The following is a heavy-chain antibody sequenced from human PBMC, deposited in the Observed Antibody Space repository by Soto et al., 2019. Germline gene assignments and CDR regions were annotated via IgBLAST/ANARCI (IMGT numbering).Heavy chain of an antibody. V-gene: IGHV3-53*04. Sequence: GGSLRLSCAASGFTVSSNYMSWVRQAPGKGLEWVSVIYSGGSTYYADSVKGRFTISRHNSKNTLYLQMNSLRAEDTAVYYCARVDYVDYVGDFDIWGQGTMVTVSS. CDR3: ARVDYVDYVGDFDI. CDR1: GFTVSSNY. D-gene: IGHD4-17*01. J-gene: IGHJ3*02. CDR2: IYSGGST.